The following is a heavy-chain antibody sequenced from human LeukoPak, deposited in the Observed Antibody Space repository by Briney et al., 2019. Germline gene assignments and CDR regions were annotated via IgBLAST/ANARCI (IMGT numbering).Heavy chain of an antibody. Sequence: GGSLRLSCAASGFTFSDYYMSWIRQAPGKGLEWVSYISSSGSTIYYADSVKGRFTISRDNAKNSLYLQMNSLRAEDTAVYYCASQVVTDAFDIWGQGTMVTVSS. CDR3: ASQVVTDAFDI. V-gene: IGHV3-11*01. CDR1: GFTFSDYY. CDR2: ISSSGSTI. D-gene: IGHD2-15*01. J-gene: IGHJ3*02.